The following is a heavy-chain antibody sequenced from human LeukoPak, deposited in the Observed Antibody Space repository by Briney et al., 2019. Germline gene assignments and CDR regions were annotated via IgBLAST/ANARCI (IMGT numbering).Heavy chain of an antibody. V-gene: IGHV1-69*05. CDR2: IIPIFGTA. CDR1: GGTFSSYA. J-gene: IGHJ4*02. Sequence: SVKVSCKASGGTFSSYAIRWVRQAPGQGLEWMGGIIPIFGTANYAQKFQGRVTITTDESTSTAYMELSSLRSEDTAVYYCAREKYDSSGYYSLCFDYWGQGTLVTVSS. CDR3: AREKYDSSGYYSLCFDY. D-gene: IGHD3-22*01.